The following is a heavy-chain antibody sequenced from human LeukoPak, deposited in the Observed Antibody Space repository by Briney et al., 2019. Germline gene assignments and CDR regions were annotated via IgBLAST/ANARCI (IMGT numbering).Heavy chain of an antibody. Sequence: ASVKVSCKASGYTFTSYDINWVRQAPGQGLEWMGWMNPNSGNTGYAQKFQGRVTVTRNTSISTAYMELSSLRSDDTAVYYCARALIGRDAFDIWSQGTVVTVSS. CDR2: MNPNSGNT. CDR1: GYTFTSYD. CDR3: ARALIGRDAFDI. D-gene: IGHD2-21*01. V-gene: IGHV1-8*03. J-gene: IGHJ3*02.